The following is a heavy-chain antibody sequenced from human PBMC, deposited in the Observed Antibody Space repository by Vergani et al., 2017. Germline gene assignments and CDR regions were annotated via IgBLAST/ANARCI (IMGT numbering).Heavy chain of an antibody. D-gene: IGHD2-2*01. CDR3: ARQGGYCSSTSCSRDNWFDP. CDR1: ESSFISNE. CDR2: IYPGDSDT. V-gene: IGHV5-51*01. Sequence: EVMLVQSGAEVKKPGESLKISCKYSESSFISNEIAWVRQMSGKGLEWMGIIYPGDSDTRYSPSFQGQVTISADKSISTAYLQWSSLKASDTAMYYCARQGGYCSSTSCSRDNWFDPWGQGTLVTVSS. J-gene: IGHJ5*02.